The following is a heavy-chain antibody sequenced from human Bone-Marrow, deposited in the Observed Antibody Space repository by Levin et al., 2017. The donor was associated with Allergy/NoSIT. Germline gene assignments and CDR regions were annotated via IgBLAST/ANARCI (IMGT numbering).Heavy chain of an antibody. CDR3: TTGVFFYGREAFDI. J-gene: IGHJ3*02. Sequence: GESLKISCAASGFTFKNAWMTWVRQAPGKGLEWVGRIKGKSDRGTTDYAAPVKGRFTISREESKTTLFLEMNSLKTEDTAVYYCTTGVFFYGREAFDIWGRGTKVIVSS. CDR1: GFTFKNAW. V-gene: IGHV3-15*01. D-gene: IGHD2/OR15-2a*01. CDR2: IKGKSDRGTT.